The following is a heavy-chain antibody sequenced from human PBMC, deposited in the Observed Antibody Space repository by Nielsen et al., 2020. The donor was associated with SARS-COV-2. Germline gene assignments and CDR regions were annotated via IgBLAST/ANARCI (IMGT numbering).Heavy chain of an antibody. J-gene: IGHJ5*02. Sequence: GGSLRLSCVASGFTFRNYGMHWVRQAPGKGLEWVAVISFDGRYKSYADSLKARFTIARDNSKNTLYLHLSSPRADDTAVYYCAKDRGLVPVENWFDPWGQGTLVTVSS. CDR2: ISFDGRYK. CDR1: GFTFRNYG. CDR3: AKDRGLVPVENWFDP. V-gene: IGHV3-30*18. D-gene: IGHD2-2*01.